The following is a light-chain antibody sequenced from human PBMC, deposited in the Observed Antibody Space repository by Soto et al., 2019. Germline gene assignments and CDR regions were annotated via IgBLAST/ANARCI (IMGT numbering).Light chain of an antibody. J-gene: IGKJ3*01. CDR2: RAS. CDR3: QQYTTQSVT. CDR1: QSISTW. V-gene: IGKV1-5*03. Sequence: DIQMTQSPSTLSASVGDRVTITCRASQSISTWLAWYQQKPGTAPKLLIYRASNLESGVPSRFSGSGSGTECTLPISSLQPDDFATYYCQQYTTQSVTFGPGTKVDIK.